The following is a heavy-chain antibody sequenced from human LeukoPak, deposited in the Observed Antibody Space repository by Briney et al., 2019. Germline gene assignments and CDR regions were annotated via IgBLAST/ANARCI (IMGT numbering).Heavy chain of an antibody. V-gene: IGHV3-23*01. CDR3: ATLTVVPAAGFDY. Sequence: PGGSLTLSCAASGFTFSYHWMTWVRQAPGKGLEWVSAISGSGGSTYYADSVKGRFTISRDNSKNTLYLQMNSLRAEDTAVYYCATLTVVPAAGFDYWGQGTLVTVSS. D-gene: IGHD2-2*01. CDR2: ISGSGGST. J-gene: IGHJ4*02. CDR1: GFTFSYHW.